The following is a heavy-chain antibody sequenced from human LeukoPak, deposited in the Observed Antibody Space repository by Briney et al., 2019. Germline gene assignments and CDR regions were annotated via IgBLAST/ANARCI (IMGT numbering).Heavy chain of an antibody. V-gene: IGHV3-64*01. Sequence: PGGSLRLSCAASRFTFSNHAMHWVRQAPGKALEYVAVINSNGANTFHAKSLNDRFTISRDNSKNILYLQMGSLRAEDMAVYYCARGEEFYDSSGYRRLDSWGQGTLVVVSS. CDR3: ARGEEFYDSSGYRRLDS. CDR2: INSNGANT. CDR1: RFTFSNHA. J-gene: IGHJ4*02. D-gene: IGHD3-22*01.